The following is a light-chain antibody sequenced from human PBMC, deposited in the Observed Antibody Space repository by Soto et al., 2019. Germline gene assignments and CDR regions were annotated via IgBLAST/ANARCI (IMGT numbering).Light chain of an antibody. CDR3: CSYAGSYSYV. V-gene: IGLV2-11*01. CDR2: DVT. Sequence: QSVLTQPRSVSWSPGQSVAISCTGTSSDVGGYNYVSWYQQHPGKAPKLMIYDVTKRPSGVPDRFSGSSSGNTASLTISGLQAEDEADYFCCSYAGSYSYVFGTGTKVTVL. CDR1: SSDVGGYNY. J-gene: IGLJ1*01.